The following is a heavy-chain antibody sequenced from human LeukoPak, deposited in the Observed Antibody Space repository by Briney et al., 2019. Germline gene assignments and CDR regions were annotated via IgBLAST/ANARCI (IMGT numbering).Heavy chain of an antibody. CDR3: ARGRSQGGLLWFGESPNYYMDV. V-gene: IGHV4-61*02. Sequence: SETLSLTCTVSGGSISSGSYYWNWIRQPAGKGLEWIGRIYTSGSTNYNPSLKSRVTISVDTSKNQFSLKLSSVTAADTAVYYCARGRSQGGLLWFGESPNYYMDVWGKGTTVTISS. CDR1: GGSISSGSYY. J-gene: IGHJ6*03. D-gene: IGHD3-10*01. CDR2: IYTSGST.